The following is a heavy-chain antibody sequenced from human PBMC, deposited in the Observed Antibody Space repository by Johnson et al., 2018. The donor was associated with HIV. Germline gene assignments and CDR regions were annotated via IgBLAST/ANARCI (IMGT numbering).Heavy chain of an antibody. V-gene: IGHV3-20*04. J-gene: IGHJ3*02. CDR1: GFTFDDYG. Sequence: VQLVESGGSVVRPGGSLRLSCAASGFTFDDYGMSWVRQAPGKGLEWVSGINWNGGSTGYADSVKGRFTISRDNSKKTVYLQMNSLRAEDTAVYYCAKGGYNWKFDGFDIWGQGTMVTVSS. CDR3: AKGGYNWKFDGFDI. D-gene: IGHD1-20*01. CDR2: INWNGGST.